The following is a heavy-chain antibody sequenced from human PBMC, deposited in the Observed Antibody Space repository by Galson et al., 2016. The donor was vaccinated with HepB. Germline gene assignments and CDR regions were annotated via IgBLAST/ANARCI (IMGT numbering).Heavy chain of an antibody. CDR3: ARDAWSGSYSGIDY. CDR2: INPNSDGT. CDR1: GYTFTGYY. V-gene: IGHV1-2*04. J-gene: IGHJ4*02. Sequence: SVKVSCKASGYTFTGYYMHWVRQTPGQGLEWMGWINPNSDGTNYAQKFQGWVTMTRDTSISTAYMELSRLKSDDTAVYYCARDAWSGSYSGIDYWGQGTLVTVSS. D-gene: IGHD1-26*01.